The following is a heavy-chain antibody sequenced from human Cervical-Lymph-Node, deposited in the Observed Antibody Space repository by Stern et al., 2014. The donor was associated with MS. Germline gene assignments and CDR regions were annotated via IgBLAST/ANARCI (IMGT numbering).Heavy chain of an antibody. CDR2: TNPATGAT. D-gene: IGHD4-11*01. CDR1: GYSFTDYY. J-gene: IGHJ4*02. Sequence: QDQLVQSGTDVKKPGASAKVSCEASGYSFTDYYIHWVRQAPGQGLEWMGLTNPATGATTYAQNFEGRVTMTRDTSITTAYMELSRLSSDDTAVYYCARDLADYRYYFDSWGPGTLVTVSS. V-gene: IGHV1-2*02. CDR3: ARDLADYRYYFDS.